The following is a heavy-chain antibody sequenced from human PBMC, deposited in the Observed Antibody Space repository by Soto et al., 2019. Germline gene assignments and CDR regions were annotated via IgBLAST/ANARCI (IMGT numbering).Heavy chain of an antibody. CDR2: INPNSGVT. Sequence: GSVNVSCKASGYTFTAYYMHWVRQAPGQGLEWMGWINPNSGVTNYAQKFQGRVTMTRDTSISTAYMELSSLRSDDTAVYYCARDRSQARDYWGQGTLVTVSS. CDR1: GYTFTAYY. V-gene: IGHV1-2*02. CDR3: ARDRSQARDY. J-gene: IGHJ4*02.